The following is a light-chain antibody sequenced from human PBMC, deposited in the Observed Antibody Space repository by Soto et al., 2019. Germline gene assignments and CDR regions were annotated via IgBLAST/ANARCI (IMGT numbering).Light chain of an antibody. V-gene: IGLV2-11*01. CDR1: SSDVGGYNY. CDR3: CSYAGTYTWV. Sequence: QSVLTQPRSVSGSPGQSVTISCTGTSSDVGGYNYVSWYQQHPGKAPKLMIYDVSKRPSGVPDRFSGSKSGNTASLTISGLQAEDEADYYYCSYAGTYTWVFGGGTQLTVL. J-gene: IGLJ3*02. CDR2: DVS.